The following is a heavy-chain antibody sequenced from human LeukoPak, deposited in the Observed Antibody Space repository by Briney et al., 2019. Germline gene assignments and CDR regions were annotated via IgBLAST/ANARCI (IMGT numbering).Heavy chain of an antibody. CDR2: IWYDGSNK. D-gene: IGHD2-15*01. CDR1: GFTFSSQG. V-gene: IGHV3-33*08. CDR3: ARGAYCSGSCPGAFDI. Sequence: PGGSLRLSCAASGFTFSSQGMNWIRQAPGKGLEWVSIIWYDGSNKFYADSVKGRFTISRDNSKNTLYLQMYSLRAEDTAVYYCARGAYCSGSCPGAFDIWGQGTMDTVSS. J-gene: IGHJ3*02.